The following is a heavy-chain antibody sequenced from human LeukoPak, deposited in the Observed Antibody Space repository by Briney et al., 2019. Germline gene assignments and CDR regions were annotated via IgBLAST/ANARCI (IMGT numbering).Heavy chain of an antibody. V-gene: IGHV4-34*01. D-gene: IGHD6-19*01. CDR1: DGSFSDYY. CDR3: ARHGIAGAGPRQNAAFDI. Sequence: PSETLSLTCAVYDGSFSDYYWSWLRQPPGKGLEWIGKITHSGSTYYNPSLRSRVTISVDTSMNQFSLNLNSVTAADTAVYYCARHGIAGAGPRQNAAFDIWGQGTKVNVPS. CDR2: ITHSGST. J-gene: IGHJ3*02.